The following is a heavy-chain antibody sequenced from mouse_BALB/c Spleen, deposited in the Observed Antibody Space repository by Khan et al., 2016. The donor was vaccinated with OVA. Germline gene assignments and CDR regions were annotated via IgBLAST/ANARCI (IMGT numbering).Heavy chain of an antibody. CDR1: GYSITSGYG. J-gene: IGHJ2*01. CDR3: ARTARIKY. CDR2: ISYSGST. V-gene: IGHV3-2*02. D-gene: IGHD1-2*01. Sequence: VQLKESGPGLVKPSQSLSITCTVTGYSITSGYGWNWIRQFPGNKLEWMGYISYSGSTNYNPSLKNRISITRDTSKNQFFLQLNSVTTEDTATYDCARTARIKYWGQGTTLTVSS.